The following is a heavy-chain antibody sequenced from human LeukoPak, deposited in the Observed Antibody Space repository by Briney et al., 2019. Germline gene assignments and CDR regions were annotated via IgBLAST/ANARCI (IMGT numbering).Heavy chain of an antibody. V-gene: IGHV3-21*01. Sequence: PGGSLRLSCAASKFTFSIYSMNWVRQAPGKGLEWVSSINSYSSYIYYADSAKGRFTISRDNAKNTLYLQMNSLRAEDTAVYYCARAEWELPLDYWGQGTLVTVSS. D-gene: IGHD1-26*01. CDR3: ARAEWELPLDY. CDR1: KFTFSIYS. J-gene: IGHJ4*02. CDR2: INSYSSYI.